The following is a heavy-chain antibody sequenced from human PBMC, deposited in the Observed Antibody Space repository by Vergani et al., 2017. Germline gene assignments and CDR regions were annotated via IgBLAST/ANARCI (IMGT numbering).Heavy chain of an antibody. J-gene: IGHJ3*02. V-gene: IGHV3-48*04. CDR3: VRGKGPLSDAFDI. Sequence: VQLVESGGGVVQPGRSLRLSCAASGLTFSSDSMNWGRQAPGKGLEWVSYISSSRSTIYYADSVKGRFTISGDNAKNALYLQMNRLRAEDTAVYYCVRGKGPLSDAFDIWRQGTMVTVSS. CDR1: GLTFSSDS. CDR2: ISSSRSTI.